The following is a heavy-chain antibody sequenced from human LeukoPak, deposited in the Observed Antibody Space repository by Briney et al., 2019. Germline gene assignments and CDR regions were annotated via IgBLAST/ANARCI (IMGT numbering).Heavy chain of an antibody. CDR2: IYYSGST. Sequence: PSETLSLTCTVSGGSISSSSYYWGWLRQPPGTGLEWVGSIYYSGSTYYHPSLESRVTISVDTSKNQFSLKLSSVTAADTAVYYCARVGNWFDPWGQGTLVTVSS. CDR1: GGSISSSSYY. J-gene: IGHJ5*02. D-gene: IGHD1-26*01. CDR3: ARVGNWFDP. V-gene: IGHV4-39*07.